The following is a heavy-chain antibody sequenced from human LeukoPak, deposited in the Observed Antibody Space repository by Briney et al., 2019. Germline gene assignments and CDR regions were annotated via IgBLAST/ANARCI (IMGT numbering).Heavy chain of an antibody. CDR1: GYTLTELS. V-gene: IGHV1-24*01. J-gene: IGHJ4*02. D-gene: IGHD3-22*01. CDR3: ATASKYYYDSSEAHQIDY. Sequence: ASVKVSCKVSGYTLTELSMHWVRQAPGKGLEWMGGFDPEDGETIYAQKFQGRVTMTEDTSTDTAYMELSSLRSEDTAVYYCATASKYYYDSSEAHQIDYWGQGTLVTVSS. CDR2: FDPEDGET.